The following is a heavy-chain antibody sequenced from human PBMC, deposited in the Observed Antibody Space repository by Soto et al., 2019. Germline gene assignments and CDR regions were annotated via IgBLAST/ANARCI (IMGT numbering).Heavy chain of an antibody. CDR3: AKTSQAAVGTDFLDL. D-gene: IGHD6-13*01. CDR1: GFTFSNFA. Sequence: GGSLRLSCAGSGFTFSNFAMGWVRQAPGKGPEWVSSVSGGGSASFSADSVRGRFSVSRDNSKNTLFLQMNTLRVEDTAVYYCAKTSQAAVGTDFLDLWVQGTQVT. CDR2: VSGGGSAS. V-gene: IGHV3-23*01. J-gene: IGHJ4*02.